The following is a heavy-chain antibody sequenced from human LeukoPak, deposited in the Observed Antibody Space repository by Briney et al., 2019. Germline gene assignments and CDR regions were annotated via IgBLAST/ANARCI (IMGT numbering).Heavy chain of an antibody. CDR2: INPNSGST. D-gene: IGHD3-10*01. Sequence: ASVKVSCKTSGYTFTGYYMHWVRQAPGQGLEWMGWINPNSGSTDYAQKFQGRVTMTRDTSISTAYMELGRLTSDDTAVYYCATDGYYYGSGTYPNYWGQGTLVTISS. CDR3: ATDGYYYGSGTYPNY. CDR1: GYTFTGYY. J-gene: IGHJ4*02. V-gene: IGHV1-2*02.